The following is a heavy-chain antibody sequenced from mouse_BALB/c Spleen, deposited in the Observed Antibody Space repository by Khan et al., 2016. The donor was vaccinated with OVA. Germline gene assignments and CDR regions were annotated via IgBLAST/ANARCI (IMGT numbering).Heavy chain of an antibody. CDR3: ARAGYGGFAH. D-gene: IGHD3-2*02. V-gene: IGHV1-81*01. J-gene: IGHJ3*01. Sequence: QVQLQQSGPELVKPGASVRMSCRASGYTFADLLISWLKQRPGQGLEWIGEIYPGSGYIYYNEEFKGKATLTADKSSNTDYMELSRLTSEDSAVYFCARAGYGGFAHWGQGTLVTVSA. CDR1: GYTFADLL. CDR2: IYPGSGYI.